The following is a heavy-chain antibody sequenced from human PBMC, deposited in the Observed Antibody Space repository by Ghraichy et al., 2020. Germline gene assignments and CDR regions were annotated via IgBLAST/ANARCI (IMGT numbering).Heavy chain of an antibody. V-gene: IGHV3-48*02. J-gene: IGHJ6*02. CDR1: GFSFSGYS. Sequence: GGSLRLSCVGSGFSFSGYSMNWVRQSPGKGLEWVSYITISSRTISYADSVKGRFTISRDNAQNSLFLQMNSLRDDDTAVYYCARGSTGVRLFYYDGMDVWRQGTTGTVSS. CDR2: ITISSRTI. D-gene: IGHD4-23*01. CDR3: ARGSTGVRLFYYDGMDV.